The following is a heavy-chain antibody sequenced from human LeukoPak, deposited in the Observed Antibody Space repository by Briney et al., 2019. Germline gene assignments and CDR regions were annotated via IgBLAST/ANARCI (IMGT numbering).Heavy chain of an antibody. V-gene: IGHV4-59*08. J-gene: IGHJ4*02. CDR3: ARHAAGTTYDY. CDR1: GGSISSDY. Sequence: SETLSLTCTVSGGSISSDYWSWVRQPPGKGLEWIGYISYSGSTNYNSSLKSRVTMSVDTSKNQFSLILSSVTAAETAFYYCARHAAGTTYDYWGQGILVTVSS. CDR2: ISYSGST. D-gene: IGHD4-17*01.